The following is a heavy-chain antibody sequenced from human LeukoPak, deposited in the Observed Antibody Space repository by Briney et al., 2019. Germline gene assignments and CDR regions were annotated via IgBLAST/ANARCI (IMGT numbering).Heavy chain of an antibody. D-gene: IGHD3-10*01. CDR1: GYTFTGYY. J-gene: IGHJ6*02. CDR2: INPNSGGT. Sequence: ASVKVSCKASGYTFTGYYMHWVRQAPGQGLEWMGWINPNSGGTNYAQKFQGRVTMTRDTSISTAYMELSRLRSDDTAVYYCARGTGSGRPYYYGMDVWGQGTTVTVSS. CDR3: ARGTGSGRPYYYGMDV. V-gene: IGHV1-2*02.